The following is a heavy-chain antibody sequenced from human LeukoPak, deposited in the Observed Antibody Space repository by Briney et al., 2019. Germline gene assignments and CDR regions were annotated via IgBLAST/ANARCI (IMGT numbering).Heavy chain of an antibody. Sequence: PGGSLRLSCAASGFTFSSYPMHWVRQAPGEGLEWLAFISYDGSNKYYADSVKGRFTISRDNSKNTLYLQMNSLRVEDTAVYYCARDRCGYSSTCPFDYWGQGTLVTVSS. CDR3: ARDRCGYSSTCPFDY. D-gene: IGHD6-13*01. J-gene: IGHJ4*02. CDR2: ISYDGSNK. CDR1: GFTFSSYP. V-gene: IGHV3-30-3*01.